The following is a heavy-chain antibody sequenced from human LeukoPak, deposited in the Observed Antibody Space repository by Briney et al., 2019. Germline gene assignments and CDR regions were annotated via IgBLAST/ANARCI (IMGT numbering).Heavy chain of an antibody. CDR3: ARHARKRLASNWDY. J-gene: IGHJ4*02. CDR1: GGSISSYY. Sequence: PSETLSLTCTVSGGSISSYYWSWIRQPPGKGLEWIAYISDIGSINYNPSLKSRVTISLDTSKNQFSLKMRSVTAADTAVYYCARHARKRLASNWDYWGQGSLVTVSS. D-gene: IGHD1-1*01. CDR2: ISDIGSI. V-gene: IGHV4-59*08.